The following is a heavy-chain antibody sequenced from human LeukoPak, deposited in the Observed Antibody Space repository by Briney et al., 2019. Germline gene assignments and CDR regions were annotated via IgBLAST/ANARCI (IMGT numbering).Heavy chain of an antibody. D-gene: IGHD1-1*01. CDR3: AGGTTGTTGNY. V-gene: IGHV1-3*01. CDR1: GHTFTSYA. J-gene: IGHJ4*02. CDR2: INAGNGNT. Sequence: ASVKVSCKASGHTFTSYAMHWVRQAPGQRLEWMGWINAGNGNTKYSQKFQGRVTITRDTSASTAYMELSSLRSEDTAVYYCAGGTTGTTGNYWGQGTLVTVSS.